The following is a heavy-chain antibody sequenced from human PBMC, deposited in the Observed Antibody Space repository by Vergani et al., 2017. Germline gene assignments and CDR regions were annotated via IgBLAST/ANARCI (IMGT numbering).Heavy chain of an antibody. J-gene: IGHJ6*03. CDR3: AKDGSVGXSWGGGYYYYYMDV. CDR2: ISYDGSNK. Sequence: QVQLVESGGGVVQPGRSLRLSCAASGFTFSSYGMHWVRQAPGKGLEWVAVISYDGSNKYYADSVKGRFTISRDNSKNTLYLQMNSLRAEDTAVYYCAKDGSVGXSWGGGYYYYYMDVWGKGTTVTVSS. V-gene: IGHV3-30*18. D-gene: IGHD6-13*01. CDR1: GFTFSSYG.